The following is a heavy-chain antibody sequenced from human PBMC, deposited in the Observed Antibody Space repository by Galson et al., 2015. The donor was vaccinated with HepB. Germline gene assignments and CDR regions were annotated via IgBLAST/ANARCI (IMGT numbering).Heavy chain of an antibody. CDR3: VREELGSHVVVSVEMLY. D-gene: IGHD2-21*01. CDR1: GDSVSSNSAA. J-gene: IGHJ4*02. CDR2: TYYRSKWYN. V-gene: IGHV6-1*01. Sequence: CAISGDSVSSNSAAWNWIRQSPSRGLEWLGRTYYRSKWYNDYAVSVKSRITINPDTSKNQFSLQLNSVTPEDTAVYYCVREELGSHVVVSVEMLYWGQGILVSVPS.